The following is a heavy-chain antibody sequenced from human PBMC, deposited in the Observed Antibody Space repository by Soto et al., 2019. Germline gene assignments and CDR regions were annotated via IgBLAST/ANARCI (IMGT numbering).Heavy chain of an antibody. D-gene: IGHD3-10*01. V-gene: IGHV3-23*01. CDR1: GFTISSYA. Sequence: GGSLRLSCAASGFTISSYAMSWVRQAPGKGLEWVSAISDRGDTTHYADSVKGRFTISRDTSKNTLYLQMNSLRAEDTALYYCAKDQTYYYGLGSYSDYWGQGTLVTVAS. CDR2: ISDRGDTT. J-gene: IGHJ4*02. CDR3: AKDQTYYYGLGSYSDY.